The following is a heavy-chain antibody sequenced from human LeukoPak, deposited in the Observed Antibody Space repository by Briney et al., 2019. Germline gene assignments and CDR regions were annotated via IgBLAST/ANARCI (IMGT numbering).Heavy chain of an antibody. CDR1: GGSISSGDYY. CDR2: IYYSGST. Sequence: SQTLSLTRTVSGGSISSGDYYWSWIRQPSGKGLEWIGYIYYSGSTNYNPSLKSRVTISVDTSKNQFSLKLSSVTAADTAVYYCAREKVALYYYDSSGSIFDYWGQGTLVTVSS. CDR3: AREKVALYYYDSSGSIFDY. D-gene: IGHD3-22*01. V-gene: IGHV4-30-4*01. J-gene: IGHJ4*02.